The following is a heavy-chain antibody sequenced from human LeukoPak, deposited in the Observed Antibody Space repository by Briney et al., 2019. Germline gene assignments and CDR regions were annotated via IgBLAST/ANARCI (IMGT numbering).Heavy chain of an antibody. V-gene: IGHV4-38-2*02. CDR3: ARDPHSGADY. Sequence: SETLSLTCTVSGYSISSGFYWGWIRQPPGKGLEWIGSIYRSGNTYYNLSLKSRVTISVDTSKNQFSPKLSSVTAADTAVYYCARDPHSGADYWGQGTLVTVSS. J-gene: IGHJ4*02. CDR2: IYRSGNT. CDR1: GYSISSGFY. D-gene: IGHD5-12*01.